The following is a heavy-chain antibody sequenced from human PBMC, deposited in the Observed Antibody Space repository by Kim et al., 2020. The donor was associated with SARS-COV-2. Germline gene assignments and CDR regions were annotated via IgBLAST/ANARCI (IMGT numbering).Heavy chain of an antibody. D-gene: IGHD3-16*01. V-gene: IGHV4-39*01. CDR3: ARPFRGTSIRFLGLFPFDY. Sequence: SETLSLTCTVSGASISSSGYYWGWIRQPPGKGLEWIGSVYYTGSTYYNPSLKSRVTISVDTSKNQFSLKLSSVTAADTAVYYCARPFRGTSIRFLGLFPFDYWGQGTLVTVSS. CDR1: GASISSSGYY. CDR2: VYYTGST. J-gene: IGHJ4*02.